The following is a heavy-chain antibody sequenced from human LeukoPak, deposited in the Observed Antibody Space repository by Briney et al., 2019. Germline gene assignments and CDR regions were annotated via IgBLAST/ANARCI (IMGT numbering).Heavy chain of an antibody. CDR3: ARDAGYCSDGVCYRTRFDS. J-gene: IGHJ4*02. D-gene: IGHD2-15*01. V-gene: IGHV3-66*01. CDR2: IYSGGTT. Sequence: GGSLRLSCVLSGFTVGGNYMSWVRQAPGRGLEWVSTIYSGGTTYYADAVKGRFIISRDNSKNTLFLQMNSLRAEDTAIYYCARDAGYCSDGVCYRTRFDSWGQGALVTVSS. CDR1: GFTVGGNY.